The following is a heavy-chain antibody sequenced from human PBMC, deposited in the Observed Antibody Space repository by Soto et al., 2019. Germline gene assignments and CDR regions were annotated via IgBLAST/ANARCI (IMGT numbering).Heavy chain of an antibody. CDR1: GYTFTGYY. J-gene: IGHJ6*02. D-gene: IGHD6-6*01. CDR2: INPNSGGT. V-gene: IGHV1-2*04. CDR3: ARGALFSISSLFDLFYYYYGMDV. Sequence: ASVKVSCKASGYTFTGYYMHWVRQAPGQGLEWMGWINPNSGGTNYAQKFQGWVTMTRDTSISTAYMELSRLRSDDTAVYYCARGALFSISSLFDLFYYYYGMDVWGQGTTVTVSS.